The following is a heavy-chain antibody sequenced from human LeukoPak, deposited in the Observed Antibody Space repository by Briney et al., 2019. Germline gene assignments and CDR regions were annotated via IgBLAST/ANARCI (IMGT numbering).Heavy chain of an antibody. CDR2: ISSSGGRT. CDR3: AKDKEVVVPRVIEY. CDR1: GFTFSGYA. J-gene: IGHJ4*02. Sequence: PGGSLRLSCAASGFTFSGYAMTWVRQAPGKGLEWVSTISSSGGRTYYAESVKGRFTISRDNSKNILYLQMNSLRAEDTAVYYCAKDKEVVVPRVIEYWGQGTLVTVSS. V-gene: IGHV3-23*01. D-gene: IGHD2-15*01.